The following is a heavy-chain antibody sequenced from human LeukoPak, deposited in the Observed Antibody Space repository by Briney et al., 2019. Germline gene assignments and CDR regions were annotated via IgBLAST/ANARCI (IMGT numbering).Heavy chain of an antibody. J-gene: IGHJ4*02. Sequence: ASVKVSCKASGYTFTGYYMHWVRQAPGQGLEWMGWINPNSGGTNYAQKFQGRVTMTRDTSISTAYMELSRLRSDDTAVYYCARGPGVVPAATQGDFDYWGQGTLVTVSS. V-gene: IGHV1-2*02. CDR3: ARGPGVVPAATQGDFDY. CDR1: GYTFTGYY. CDR2: INPNSGGT. D-gene: IGHD2-2*01.